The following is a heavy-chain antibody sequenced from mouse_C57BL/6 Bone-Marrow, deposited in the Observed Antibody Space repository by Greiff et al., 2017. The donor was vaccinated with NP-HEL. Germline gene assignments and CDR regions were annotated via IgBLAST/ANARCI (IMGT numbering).Heavy chain of an antibody. Sequence: EVQLQQSGPELVKPGASVKISCKASGYTFTDYYMNWVKQSHGKSLEWIGDINPNNGGTSYNQKFKGKATLTVEKSSSTAYMELRSLTSEDSAVYYCARDGNYGYFDVWGTGTTVTVSS. CDR2: INPNNGGT. V-gene: IGHV1-26*01. D-gene: IGHD2-1*01. CDR3: ARDGNYGYFDV. CDR1: GYTFTDYY. J-gene: IGHJ1*03.